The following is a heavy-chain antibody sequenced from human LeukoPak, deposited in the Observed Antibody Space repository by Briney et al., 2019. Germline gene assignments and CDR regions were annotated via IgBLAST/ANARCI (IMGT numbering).Heavy chain of an antibody. CDR1: GFTFSSYA. CDR2: ISGSGGST. J-gene: IGHJ4*02. Sequence: GGSLRLSCAASGFTFSSYAMSWVRQAPGKGLEWVSAISGSGGSTYYADSVKGRFTISRDNSKNTLYLQMNSLRAEDTAVYYCARDRFGITGTQDYWGQGTLVTVSS. CDR3: ARDRFGITGTQDY. V-gene: IGHV3-23*01. D-gene: IGHD1-7*01.